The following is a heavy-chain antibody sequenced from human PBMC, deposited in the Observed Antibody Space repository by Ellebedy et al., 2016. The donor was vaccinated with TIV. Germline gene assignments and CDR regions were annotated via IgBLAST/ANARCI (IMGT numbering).Heavy chain of an antibody. D-gene: IGHD5/OR15-5a*01. Sequence: MPSETLSLTCTVSGGSISSYSWSWIRQPAGKGLEWIGRFYTSGRTSYNPSLKSRVIMSVDTSKNQFSLKLSSVTAADTAVYYCARDGDLVSNYYFGMDVWGQGTTVTVSS. J-gene: IGHJ6*02. CDR1: GGSISSYS. CDR2: FYTSGRT. CDR3: ARDGDLVSNYYFGMDV. V-gene: IGHV4-4*07.